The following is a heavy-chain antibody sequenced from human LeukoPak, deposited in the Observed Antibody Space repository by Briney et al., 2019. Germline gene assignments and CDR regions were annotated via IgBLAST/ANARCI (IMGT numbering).Heavy chain of an antibody. V-gene: IGHV3-15*01. Sequence: GGSLRLSCAASGFTFSSYGMSWVRQAPGKGLEWVGRIKSKTDGGTTDYAAPVKGRFTISRDDSKNTLYLQMNSLKTEDTAVYYCTTDGYSSTRYYYYYYMDVWGKGTTVTVSS. CDR3: TTDGYSSTRYYYYYYMDV. CDR2: IKSKTDGGTT. J-gene: IGHJ6*03. CDR1: GFTFSSYG. D-gene: IGHD6-13*01.